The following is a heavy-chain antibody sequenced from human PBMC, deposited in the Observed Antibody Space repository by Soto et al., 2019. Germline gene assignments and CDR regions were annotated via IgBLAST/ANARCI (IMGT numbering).Heavy chain of an antibody. D-gene: IGHD2-21*02. CDR1: GFTFTSNG. CDR2: ISGSGGST. V-gene: IGHV3-23*01. CDR3: AKIAVTAMWFFDC. Sequence: EVQLLESGGGLVQPGGSLRLSCAASGFTFTSNGMSWVRQAPGKGLEWVSSISGSGGSTYYAGSVKGRFTISRDNSKNTLYLQLDCLRAEDTAVYYCAKIAVTAMWFFDCWGQGTLVTVSS. J-gene: IGHJ4*02.